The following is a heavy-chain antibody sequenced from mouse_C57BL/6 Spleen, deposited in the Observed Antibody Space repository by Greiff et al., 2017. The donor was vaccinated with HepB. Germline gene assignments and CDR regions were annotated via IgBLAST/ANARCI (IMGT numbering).Heavy chain of an antibody. V-gene: IGHV1-53*01. CDR1: GYTFTSYW. J-gene: IGHJ4*01. CDR3: ARDSEDYAMDY. CDR2: INPSNGGT. Sequence: QVQLKESGTELVKPGASVKLSCKASGYTFTSYWMHWVKQRPGQGLEWIGNINPSNGGTNYNEKFKSKATLTVDKSSSTAYMQLSSLTSEDSAVYYCARDSEDYAMDYWGQGTSVTVSS.